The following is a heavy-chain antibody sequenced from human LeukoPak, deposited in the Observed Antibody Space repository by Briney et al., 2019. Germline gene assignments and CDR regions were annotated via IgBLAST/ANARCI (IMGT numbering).Heavy chain of an antibody. Sequence: GGSLRLSCAASGFTFRSYSMNRVRQAPGKGLEWVSYISSSSSTIYYTDSGKGRFTISRDNAKNSLYLQMNSLRAEDTAVYYCARSSGSGSSYYFDYWGQGTLVTVSS. CDR1: GFTFRSYS. V-gene: IGHV3-48*01. J-gene: IGHJ4*02. D-gene: IGHD3-10*01. CDR2: ISSSSSTI. CDR3: ARSSGSGSSYYFDY.